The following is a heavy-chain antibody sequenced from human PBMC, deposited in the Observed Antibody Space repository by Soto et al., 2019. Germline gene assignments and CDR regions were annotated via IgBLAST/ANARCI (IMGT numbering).Heavy chain of an antibody. Sequence: QVQLVQSGAEVKKPGSSVKVSCKASGGTFSSYTISWVRQAPGQGLEWMGRIIPILGIANYAQKFQGRVTITADKSTSTAYMELSSLRSKDTAVYYCARAFSYYYGSGSYYFDYWGQGTLVTVSS. CDR2: IIPILGIA. D-gene: IGHD3-10*01. J-gene: IGHJ4*02. CDR3: ARAFSYYYGSGSYYFDY. CDR1: GGTFSSYT. V-gene: IGHV1-69*02.